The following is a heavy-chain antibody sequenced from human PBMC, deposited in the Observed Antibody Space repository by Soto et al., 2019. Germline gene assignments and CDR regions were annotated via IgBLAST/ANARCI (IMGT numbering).Heavy chain of an antibody. J-gene: IGHJ1*01. Sequence: QVQLQQWGAGLLKPSETLSLTCAVYGGSFSGYYWSWIRQPPGKGLEWIGEINHDGSIDYNPSLKSRVTISVDTSKNQFSLKLSSVTAADTAVYYCARGFRDASAPRPYFQHWGQGTLVTVSS. V-gene: IGHV4-34*01. CDR1: GGSFSGYY. CDR3: ARGFRDASAPRPYFQH. CDR2: INHDGSI. D-gene: IGHD3-10*01.